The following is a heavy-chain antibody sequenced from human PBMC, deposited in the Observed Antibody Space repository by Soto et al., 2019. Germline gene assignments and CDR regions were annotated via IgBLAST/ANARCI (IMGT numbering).Heavy chain of an antibody. CDR1: GGTFNGYG. CDR2: TVPVFDTS. CDR3: ARGVSNSGAYYTGPSAYDL. D-gene: IGHD3-10*01. V-gene: IGHV1-69*06. J-gene: IGHJ3*01. Sequence: QVQLVQSGAVVKKPGSSVEVSCKASGGTFNGYGISWVRQAPGQGLEWMGGTVPVFDTSKYAPRFQGRVTITADKSTSTAYRELSSVRSEDTDIYFCARGVSNSGAYYTGPSAYDLWGQGTLVIVSS.